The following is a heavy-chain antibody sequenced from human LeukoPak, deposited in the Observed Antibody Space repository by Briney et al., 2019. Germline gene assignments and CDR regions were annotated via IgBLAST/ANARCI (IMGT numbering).Heavy chain of an antibody. CDR3: ARDRVWQQLVGRKNNYYYMDV. D-gene: IGHD6-13*01. Sequence: KTSETLSLTCTVSGGSISSYYWSWIRQPPGKGLEWIGYIYYSGSTNYNPSLKSRVTISGDTSKNQFSLQLRSVTAADTAVYYCARDRVWQQLVGRKNNYYYMDVWGKGTTVTISS. CDR2: IYYSGST. V-gene: IGHV4-59*01. J-gene: IGHJ6*03. CDR1: GGSISSYY.